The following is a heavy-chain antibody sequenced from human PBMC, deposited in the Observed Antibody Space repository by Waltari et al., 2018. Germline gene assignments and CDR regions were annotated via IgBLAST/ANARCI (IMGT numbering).Heavy chain of an antibody. CDR3: ARRADSSSSGWFDP. J-gene: IGHJ5*02. Sequence: QVQLQESGPGLVKPSETLSLTCTVSGGSISSYYWSWIRQPPGKGLDWIGYIYYSGSTTYNPSLKIRVTISVDTSKTQFSLKLSSVTAADTAVYYCARRADSSSSGWFDPWGQGTLVTVSS. V-gene: IGHV4-59*01. CDR2: IYYSGST. CDR1: GGSISSYY. D-gene: IGHD6-6*01.